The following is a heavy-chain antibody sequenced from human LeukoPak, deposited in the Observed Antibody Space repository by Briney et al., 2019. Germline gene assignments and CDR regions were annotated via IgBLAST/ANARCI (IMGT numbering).Heavy chain of an antibody. CDR3: ARAMMVVTNLWGVFDY. D-gene: IGHD3-22*01. CDR2: ISSSSSYI. Sequence: GSLRLSCAASGFTFSSYSMNWVRQAPGKGLEWVSSISSSSSYIYYADSVKGRFTISRDNAKNSLYLQMNSLRAEDTAVYYCARAMMVVTNLWGVFDYWGQGNLVTVSS. V-gene: IGHV3-21*01. J-gene: IGHJ4*02. CDR1: GFTFSSYS.